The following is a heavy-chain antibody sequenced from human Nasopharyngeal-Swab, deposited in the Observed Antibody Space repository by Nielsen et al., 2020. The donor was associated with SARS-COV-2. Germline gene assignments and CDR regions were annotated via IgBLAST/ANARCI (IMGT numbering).Heavy chain of an antibody. CDR3: ARDRRTEGHSFDI. CDR1: GYTFTTYD. Sequence: ASVKVSCKASGYTFTTYDISWVRRAPGQGLEWRGWISSYYDNTNYAQKLQGRVTLTTDTSTSTAYMELRSLRSDDTAVYYCARDRRTEGHSFDIWDQGTMVTVSS. V-gene: IGHV1-18*01. CDR2: ISSYYDNT. J-gene: IGHJ3*02.